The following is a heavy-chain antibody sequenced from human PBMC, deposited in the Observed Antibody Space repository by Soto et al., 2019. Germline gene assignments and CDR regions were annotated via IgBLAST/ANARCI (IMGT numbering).Heavy chain of an antibody. Sequence: EVQLVESGGGLVQPGGSLRLSCAASGFTFSSDWMSWVRQSPGKGLEWVANIKQDGSEKYYVDSVKGLFTFSRDNAKNSLYLQMNSLRAEDTAVYYCAVEAHLWRGRFRPWGQGTLVTVSS. CDR2: IKQDGSEK. CDR1: GFTFSSDW. CDR3: AVEAHLWRGRFRP. D-gene: IGHD3-3*02. V-gene: IGHV3-7*01. J-gene: IGHJ5*02.